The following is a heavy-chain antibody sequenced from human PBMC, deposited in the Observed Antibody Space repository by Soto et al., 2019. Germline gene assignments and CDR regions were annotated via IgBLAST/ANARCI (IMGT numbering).Heavy chain of an antibody. CDR1: GFTFISFG. J-gene: IGHJ3*02. CDR2: ISYVGSNK. Sequence: QVQLVESGGGVVQPGRPMRLSGAASGFTFISFGLPWVGQAPGKGLEWVAVISYVGSNKYYADSVKGRFTISRDNSKNTLYLQMNSLRAEDTAVYYCAKDWDAFDIWGQGTMVTVSS. CDR3: AKDWDAFDI. V-gene: IGHV3-30*18.